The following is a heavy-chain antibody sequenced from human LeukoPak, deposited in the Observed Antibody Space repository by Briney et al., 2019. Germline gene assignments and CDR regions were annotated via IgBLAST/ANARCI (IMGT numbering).Heavy chain of an antibody. J-gene: IGHJ4*02. CDR1: GFTFSGYS. Sequence: PGGSLRLSCAASGFTFSGYSLNWVRQAPGKGLEGVSYISSSSNTIYYADSVKGRFTISRDNAKNSLYLQMNSLRAEDTAVYYCARETGAFDYWGQGTLVTVSP. CDR2: ISSSSNTI. D-gene: IGHD7-27*01. CDR3: ARETGAFDY. V-gene: IGHV3-48*01.